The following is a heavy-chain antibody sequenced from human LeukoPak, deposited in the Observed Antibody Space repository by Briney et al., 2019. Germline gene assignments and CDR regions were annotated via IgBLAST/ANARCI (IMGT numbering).Heavy chain of an antibody. CDR1: GFTFSSYA. CDR2: IKSKTDGGTS. CDR3: TTGWAARDHY. Sequence: GGSLRLSCAASGFTFSSYAMSWVRQAPGKGLEWVGRIKSKTDGGTSDYAAPVKGRFTISRDDSKNTLYLQMNSLKTEDTAVYYCTTGWAARDHYWGRGTLVTVSS. V-gene: IGHV3-15*01. D-gene: IGHD6-6*01. J-gene: IGHJ4*02.